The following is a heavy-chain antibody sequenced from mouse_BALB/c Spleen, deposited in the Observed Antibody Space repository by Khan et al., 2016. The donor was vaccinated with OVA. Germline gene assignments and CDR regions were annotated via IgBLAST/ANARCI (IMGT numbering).Heavy chain of an antibody. D-gene: IGHD4-1*01. CDR1: GSTFSSNG. CDR2: ISSAGDYT. J-gene: IGHJ3*01. Sequence: QVRVSGGEPVKPGGSLKLSCAGTGSTFSSNGMSWVRQTPDKRLEWVAIISSAGDYTYYTDNVKGRFTISRDNATNTLYLQMSSLKSEDTAMFYYASHLTASFAYWGQGTLVTVSA. CDR3: ASHLTASFAY. V-gene: IGHV5-6*01.